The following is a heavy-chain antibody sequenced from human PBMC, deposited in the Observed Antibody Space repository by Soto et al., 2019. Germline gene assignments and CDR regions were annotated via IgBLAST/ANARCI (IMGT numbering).Heavy chain of an antibody. CDR3: AHRQRTVVVGAPVDL. CDR2: IYWDDDK. J-gene: IGHJ5*02. CDR1: GVSLSTSGEG. V-gene: IGHV2-5*02. Sequence: QITLRESGPTLVQPTQTLTLTCTLSGVSLSTSGEGVGWIRQPPGKALEWLALIYWDDDKRFSRSLKSRLAITMDISNKQVVKTHADMAPEDTAIYYCAHRQRTVVVGAPVDLWGPGSQVTVSS. D-gene: IGHD2-15*01.